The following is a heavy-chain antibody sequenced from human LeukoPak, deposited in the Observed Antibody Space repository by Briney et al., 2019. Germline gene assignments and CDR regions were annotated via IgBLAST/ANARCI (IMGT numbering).Heavy chain of an antibody. V-gene: IGHV3-48*01. J-gene: IGHJ4*02. CDR1: GFTFSSYS. D-gene: IGHD4-17*01. Sequence: AGGSLRLSCAASGFTFSSYSMNWVRQAPGKGLEWVSYISSSSSTIHYADSVKGRFTISRDNAKNSLYLQMNSLRAEDTAVYYCARGPHGDYKDYWGQGTLVTVSS. CDR3: ARGPHGDYKDY. CDR2: ISSSSSTI.